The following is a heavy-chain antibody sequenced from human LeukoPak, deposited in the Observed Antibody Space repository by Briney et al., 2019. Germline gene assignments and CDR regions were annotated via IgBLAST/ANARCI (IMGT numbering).Heavy chain of an antibody. V-gene: IGHV1-69*13. CDR2: IIPIFGTA. D-gene: IGHD2-2*01. J-gene: IGHJ6*02. CDR1: GYTFTSYD. Sequence: SVKVSCKASGYTFTSYDINWVRQAPGQGLEWMGGIIPIFGTANYAQKFQGRVTITADESTSTAYMELSSLRSEDTAVYYCARDDCSSTSCNDYYGMDVWGQGTTVTVSS. CDR3: ARDDCSSTSCNDYYGMDV.